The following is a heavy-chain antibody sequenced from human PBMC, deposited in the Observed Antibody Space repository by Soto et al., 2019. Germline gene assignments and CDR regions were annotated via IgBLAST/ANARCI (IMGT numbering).Heavy chain of an antibody. J-gene: IGHJ6*02. CDR3: ARAEISVANRFGMDV. D-gene: IGHD6-19*01. Sequence: QVQLVQSGAEVKKPGSSVKVSCKASGGAFSSYTISWVRQAPGQGLEWMGGITTIFGAANYAQKFEGRVTISADKSTTTAYMEVSTLTSEDTAVYYGARAEISVANRFGMDVWGQVTKVIVSS. V-gene: IGHV1-69*06. CDR1: GGAFSSYT. CDR2: ITTIFGAA.